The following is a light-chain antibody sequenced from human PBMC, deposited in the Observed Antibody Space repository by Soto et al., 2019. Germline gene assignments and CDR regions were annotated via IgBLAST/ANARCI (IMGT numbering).Light chain of an antibody. Sequence: EMVVTQSPATQSVSPGERGIVTCRARLYVSSNLAWYQQRPGQAPRLLIYGASTRATGIPARCSGSGSWAEITPTISSLQSEGLVVYFCQQYNNGKTFGQGTKVDIK. CDR3: QQYNNGKT. CDR2: GAS. CDR1: LYVSSN. J-gene: IGKJ1*01. V-gene: IGKV3-15*01.